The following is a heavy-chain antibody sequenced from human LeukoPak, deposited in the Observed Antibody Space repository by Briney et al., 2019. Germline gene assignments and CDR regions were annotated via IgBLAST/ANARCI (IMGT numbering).Heavy chain of an antibody. CDR2: INHSGST. J-gene: IGHJ4*02. CDR1: GGSFSGYY. Sequence: SETLSLTCAVYGGSFSGYYWSWIRQPPGKGLEWIGEINHSGSTNYNPSLESRVTISVDTSKNQFSLKLGSVTAADTAVYYCARGSGGWAQWLVQGDYWGQGTLVTVSS. D-gene: IGHD6-19*01. V-gene: IGHV4-34*01. CDR3: ARGSGGWAQWLVQGDY.